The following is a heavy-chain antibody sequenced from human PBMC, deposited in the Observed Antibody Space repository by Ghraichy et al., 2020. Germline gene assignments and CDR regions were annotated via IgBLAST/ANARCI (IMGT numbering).Heavy chain of an antibody. CDR1: GASVSSDTHY. J-gene: IGHJ4*02. CDR2: IYYRGSARTST. D-gene: IGHD3-10*01. CDR3: ARGWYGELLGPDY. V-gene: IGHV4-61*01. Sequence: SETLSLTCTVSGASVSSDTHYWNWIRQPPGKGLEWIGLIYYRGSARTSTNYNPSLKSRVTMSIDTSKNQVSLKLNSVTAADTAVYYCARGWYGELLGPDYWGQGTLVTVSS.